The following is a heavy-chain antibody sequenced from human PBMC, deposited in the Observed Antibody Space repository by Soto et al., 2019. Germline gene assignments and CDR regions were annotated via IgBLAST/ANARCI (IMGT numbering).Heavy chain of an antibody. CDR1: GFTFSSYA. D-gene: IGHD3-16*01. CDR2: ISGSGGSS. CDR3: AKGRRNAWRYFQH. V-gene: IGHV3-23*01. J-gene: IGHJ1*01. Sequence: GGSLRLSCAASGFTFSSYAMSWVRQAPGKGLEWVSAISGSGGSSYYADSVKGRFTISRDNSKNTLYLQMNSLRAEDTAVYYCAKGRRNAWRYFQHWGQGTLVTVSS.